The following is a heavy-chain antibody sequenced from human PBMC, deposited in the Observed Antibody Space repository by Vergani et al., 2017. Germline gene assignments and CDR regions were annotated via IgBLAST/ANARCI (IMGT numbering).Heavy chain of an antibody. CDR2: VRNKEDGGTP. CDR1: GFTFTDYG. J-gene: IGHJ4*01. Sequence: EVQLVESGGGLEQPGRSLRLSCRASGFTFTDYGISWVRQAPGKGLEWVGFVRNKEDGGTPEHAASVKGRFTISRDESKAISYLQMNSLTTEDTAVYYCTTGFPGSSWSTYWGQEALVTVSS. D-gene: IGHD6-13*01. CDR3: TTGFPGSSWSTY. V-gene: IGHV3-49*04.